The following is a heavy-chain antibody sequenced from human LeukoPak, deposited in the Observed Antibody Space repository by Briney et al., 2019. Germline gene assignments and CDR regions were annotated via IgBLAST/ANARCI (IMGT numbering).Heavy chain of an antibody. Sequence: PSETLSLTCTVSGGSISSYYWSWIRQPPGKGLEWIGYIYYSGSTNYNPSLKSRVTISVDTSKNQFSLKLSSVTAADTAVYYCARGIVVEQMSYYYYYGMDVWGQGTTVTVSS. CDR2: IYYSGST. CDR3: ARGIVVEQMSYYYYYGMDV. J-gene: IGHJ6*02. CDR1: GGSISSYY. V-gene: IGHV4-59*01. D-gene: IGHD2-15*01.